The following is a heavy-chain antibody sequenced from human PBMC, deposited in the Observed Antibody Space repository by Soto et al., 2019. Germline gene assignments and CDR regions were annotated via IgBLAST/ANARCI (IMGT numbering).Heavy chain of an antibody. CDR2: IKPNSGGT. J-gene: IGHJ3*02. CDR3: ARHPQANWGGRRAFDI. D-gene: IGHD7-27*01. CDR1: GYTFTGYY. V-gene: IGHV1-2*04. Sequence: ASVKVSCKASGYTFTGYYMHWVRQAPGQGLEWMGWIKPNSGGTNYAQKFQGWVTMTRDTSISTAYMELSSVTAADTAVYYCARHPQANWGGRRAFDIWGQGTMVTVSS.